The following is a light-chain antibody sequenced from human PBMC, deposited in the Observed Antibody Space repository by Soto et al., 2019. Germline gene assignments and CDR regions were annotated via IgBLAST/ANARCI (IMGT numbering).Light chain of an antibody. CDR3: QQYKSWPPLT. CDR1: QSVSTN. V-gene: IGKV3D-15*01. Sequence: EIVMTQSPDTLSVSPGERATLSCRASQSVSTNFAWYQQRPGQAPSLLIYGASTRATGIPARFSGSGSGTEFTLTISSLQSEDVAVYYCQQYKSWPPLTFGGGTKVEIK. J-gene: IGKJ4*01. CDR2: GAS.